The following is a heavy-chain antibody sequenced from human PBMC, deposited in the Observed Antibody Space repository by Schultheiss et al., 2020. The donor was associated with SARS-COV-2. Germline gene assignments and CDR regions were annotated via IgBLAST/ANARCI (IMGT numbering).Heavy chain of an antibody. CDR1: GFTFSSYA. CDR3: ARGDLGTIFGVVTSDY. V-gene: IGHV3-23*01. Sequence: GGSLRLSCAASGFTFSSYAMSWVRQAPGKGLEWVSAISGSGGSTYYADSVKGRFTISRDNSKNTLYLQMNSLRAEDTAVYYCARGDLGTIFGVVTSDYWGQGTLVTVSS. D-gene: IGHD3-3*01. CDR2: ISGSGGST. J-gene: IGHJ4*02.